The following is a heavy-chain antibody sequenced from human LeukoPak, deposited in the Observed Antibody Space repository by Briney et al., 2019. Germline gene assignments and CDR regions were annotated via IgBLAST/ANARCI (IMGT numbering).Heavy chain of an antibody. J-gene: IGHJ4*02. Sequence: GGSLRLSCAASGFPFSSYAMPWVRQAPGKGLEWVAVISYDGSNKYYADSVKGRFTISRDNSKNTLYLQMNSLRAEDTAVYYCARSRTYYYGSGSLGGVDYWGQGTLVTVSS. D-gene: IGHD3-10*01. V-gene: IGHV3-30-3*01. CDR3: ARSRTYYYGSGSLGGVDY. CDR1: GFPFSSYA. CDR2: ISYDGSNK.